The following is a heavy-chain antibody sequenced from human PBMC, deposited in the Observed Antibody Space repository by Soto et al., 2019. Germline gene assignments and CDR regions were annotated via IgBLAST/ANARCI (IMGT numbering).Heavy chain of an antibody. D-gene: IGHD3-10*01. J-gene: IGHJ6*02. V-gene: IGHV1-2*04. CDR1: GYTFTGYY. CDR2: INPNSGGT. Sequence: ASVKVSCKASGYTFTGYYMHWVRQAPGQGLEWMGWINPNSGGTNYAQKFQGWVTMTRDTSTSTAYMELSRLRSDDTAVYYCASSGYGSGSSLYGMDVWGQGTTVTVSS. CDR3: ASSGYGSGSSLYGMDV.